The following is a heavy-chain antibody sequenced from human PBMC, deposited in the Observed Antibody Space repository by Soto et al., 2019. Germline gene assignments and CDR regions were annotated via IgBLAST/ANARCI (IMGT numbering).Heavy chain of an antibody. CDR2: IIPILGIA. D-gene: IGHD3-10*01. CDR3: ARDRGVRGGSYYMDV. CDR1: GGTFSSYT. V-gene: IGHV1-69*04. Sequence: SVKVSCKASGGTFSSYTISWVRQAPGQGLEWMGRIIPILGIANYAQKFQGRVTITADKSTSTAYMELSSLRSEDTAVYYCARDRGVRGGSYYMDVWGKGTTVTVSS. J-gene: IGHJ6*03.